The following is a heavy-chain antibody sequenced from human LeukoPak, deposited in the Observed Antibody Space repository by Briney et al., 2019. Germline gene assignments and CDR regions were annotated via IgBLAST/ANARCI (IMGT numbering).Heavy chain of an antibody. D-gene: IGHD3-3*01. Sequence: PSETLSLTCTVSGGSISSSSYYWGWIRQPPGKGLEWIGSIYYSGSTYYNPSLKSRVTISVDTSKNQFSLKLSSVTAADTAVYYCARGLAYYDFWSGYYTGRFYFDYWGQGTLVTVSS. CDR2: IYYSGST. CDR1: GGSISSSSYY. CDR3: ARGLAYYDFWSGYYTGRFYFDY. J-gene: IGHJ4*02. V-gene: IGHV4-39*01.